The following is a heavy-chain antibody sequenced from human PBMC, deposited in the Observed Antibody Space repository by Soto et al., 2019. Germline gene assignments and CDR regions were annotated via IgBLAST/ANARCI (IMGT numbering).Heavy chain of an antibody. Sequence: PSETLSLTCTVSGGSISSYYWSWIRQPPGKGLEWIGYIYYSGSTNYNPSLKSRVTISVDTSKNQFSLKLSSVTAADTAVYYCARDFRDRHCSSTSCSHFDYWGQGTLVTVS. D-gene: IGHD2-2*01. CDR1: GGSISSYY. V-gene: IGHV4-59*01. J-gene: IGHJ4*02. CDR3: ARDFRDRHCSSTSCSHFDY. CDR2: IYYSGST.